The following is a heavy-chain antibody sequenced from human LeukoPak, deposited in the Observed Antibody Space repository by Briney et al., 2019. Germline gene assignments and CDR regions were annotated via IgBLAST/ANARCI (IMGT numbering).Heavy chain of an antibody. CDR1: GYTFTSYG. J-gene: IGHJ4*02. CDR2: ISAYNGNT. D-gene: IGHD3-10*01. Sequence: GASVKVSCKASGYTFTSYGISWVRQAPGQGLEWMGWISAYNGNTNYAQKLQGRVTMTTDTSTSTAYMELRSLRSDDTAVYYCARIFYGPGSYHPKFFDYWDQGTLVTVSS. V-gene: IGHV1-18*01. CDR3: ARIFYGPGSYHPKFFDY.